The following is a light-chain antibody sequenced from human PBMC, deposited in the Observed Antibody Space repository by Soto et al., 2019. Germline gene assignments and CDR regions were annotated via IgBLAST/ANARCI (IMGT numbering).Light chain of an antibody. J-gene: IGKJ2*01. CDR2: GAS. CDR3: QQYGGSPYT. CDR1: QGVRSNY. V-gene: IGKV3-20*01. Sequence: EIVLTQSPGTLSLSPGERATLSCRASQGVRSNYLAWYQRKPGQAPRLLIYGASTRATGIPDRFSGTGSGTDFTLTISRLEPEDFAVYYCQQYGGSPYTFGQGTKLEIK.